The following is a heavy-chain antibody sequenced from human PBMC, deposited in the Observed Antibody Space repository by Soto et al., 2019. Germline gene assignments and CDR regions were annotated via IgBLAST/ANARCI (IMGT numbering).Heavy chain of an antibody. Sequence: QVQLVQSGAEVKKPGSSVKVSCKASGGTFSSYAISWVRQAPGQGLEWMGGIIPIFGTANYAQKFQGRVTITADESTSTAYMGLSSLRSEDTAVYYCARDSGSYYNEKGLFDYWGQGTLVTVSS. CDR3: ARDSGSYYNEKGLFDY. D-gene: IGHD3-10*01. V-gene: IGHV1-69*01. CDR2: IIPIFGTA. CDR1: GGTFSSYA. J-gene: IGHJ4*02.